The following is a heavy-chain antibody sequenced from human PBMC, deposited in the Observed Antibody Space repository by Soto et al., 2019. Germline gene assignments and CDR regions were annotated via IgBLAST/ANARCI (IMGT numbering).Heavy chain of an antibody. V-gene: IGHV3-48*03. CDR1: GFTFSRFE. CDR2: ISSSGSTA. D-gene: IGHD3-10*01. Sequence: SLRLCCAASGFTFSRFELHWVRQAPGKGLEWISYISSSGSTAYYASSVEGRFTISRDNANNSVYLQMDSLRAEDTALYYCTRAAWFPYLSFYWGQGALVTVSS. CDR3: TRAAWFPYLSFY. J-gene: IGHJ4*02.